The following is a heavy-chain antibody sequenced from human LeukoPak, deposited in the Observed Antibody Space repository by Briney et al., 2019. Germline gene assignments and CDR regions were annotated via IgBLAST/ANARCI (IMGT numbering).Heavy chain of an antibody. D-gene: IGHD3-16*01. CDR1: GYTFTSYG. J-gene: IGHJ6*03. V-gene: IGHV1-18*01. Sequence: ASVKVSCKASGYTFTSYGISWVRQAPGQGLEWMGWISAYNGNTNYAQKLQGRVTMTTDTSTSTAYMELRSLRSDDTAVYYCARAARGNYYYYYMDVWGKGTTVTVSS. CDR3: ARAARGNYYYYYMDV. CDR2: ISAYNGNT.